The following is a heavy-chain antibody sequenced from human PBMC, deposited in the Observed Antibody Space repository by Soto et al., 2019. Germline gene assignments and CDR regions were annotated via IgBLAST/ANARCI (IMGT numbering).Heavy chain of an antibody. V-gene: IGHV3-49*03. D-gene: IGHD2-2*01. CDR1: GFTFGDYA. CDR3: TREYCSSTSCYGWQAFDI. Sequence: GGSLRLSCTASGFTFGDYAMSWFRQAPGKGLEWVGFIRSKAYGGTTEYAASVKGRFTISRDNSKSIAYLQMNSLKTEDTAVYYCTREYCSSTSCYGWQAFDIWGQGTMVTVSS. CDR2: IRSKAYGGTT. J-gene: IGHJ3*02.